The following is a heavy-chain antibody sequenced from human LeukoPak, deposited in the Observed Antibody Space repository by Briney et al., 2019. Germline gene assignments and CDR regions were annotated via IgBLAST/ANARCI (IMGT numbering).Heavy chain of an antibody. CDR1: GGSFSGYY. D-gene: IGHD1-26*01. V-gene: IGHV4-34*01. J-gene: IGHJ3*02. CDR3: ARGSVWYSGSYYALWVRAFDI. CDR2: INDSGST. Sequence: PSETLSLTCAVYGGSFSGYYWSWVRQPPGKGLEWIREINDSGSTNYNPSLKSRVTISVDTSKNQFSLKLSSVTAADTAVYYCARGSVWYSGSYYALWVRAFDIWGQGTMVTVSS.